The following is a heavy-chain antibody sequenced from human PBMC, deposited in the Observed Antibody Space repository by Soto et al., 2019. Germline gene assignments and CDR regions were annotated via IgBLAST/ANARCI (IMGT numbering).Heavy chain of an antibody. V-gene: IGHV3-48*03. CDR1: GFTFSTFD. J-gene: IGHJ4*02. D-gene: IGHD6-19*01. CDR2: ISTSGSPI. Sequence: EVQLVESGGGLVQPGGSLRLSCAASGFTFSTFDMNWFRQAPGKGLEWVSYISTSGSPIYYADSMKGRFIISRDNAKNSLFLQMNSLRAEDTAVYYCARYGSGEHYWGQGTLVTVSS. CDR3: ARYGSGEHY.